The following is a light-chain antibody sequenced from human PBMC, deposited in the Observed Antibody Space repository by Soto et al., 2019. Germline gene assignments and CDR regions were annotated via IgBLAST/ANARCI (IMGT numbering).Light chain of an antibody. CDR3: LQFKYYPIT. CDR1: QGISSD. J-gene: IGKJ5*01. CDR2: DAS. Sequence: AIQLTQSPSSLSASIEDRVTITCRASQGISSDLAWYQQKPGKPPKVLIYDASSLESGVPSRFIGSGSGTLFTLTITSLQPEDFATYYCLQFKYYPITFGQGTRLEIK. V-gene: IGKV1D-13*01.